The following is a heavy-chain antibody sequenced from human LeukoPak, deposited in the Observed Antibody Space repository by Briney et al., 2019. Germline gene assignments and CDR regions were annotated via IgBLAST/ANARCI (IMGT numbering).Heavy chain of an antibody. J-gene: IGHJ6*02. CDR2: ISAYNGNT. CDR3: ARVLRSGWAQRGDYYYYGMDV. Sequence: ASVKVSCKASGYTFTSYGISWVRQAPGQGLEWIGWISAYNGNTNYAQKLQGRVTMTTDTSTSTAYMELRSLRSDDTAVYYCARVLRSGWAQRGDYYYYGMDVWGQGTTVTVSS. CDR1: GYTFTSYG. D-gene: IGHD6-19*01. V-gene: IGHV1-18*01.